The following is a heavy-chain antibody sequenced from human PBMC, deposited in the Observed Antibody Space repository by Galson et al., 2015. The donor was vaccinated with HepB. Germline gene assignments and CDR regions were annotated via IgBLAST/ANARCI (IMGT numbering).Heavy chain of an antibody. D-gene: IGHD6-19*01. CDR2: IWYDGRNK. CDR1: GFTFSSYG. Sequence: SLRPSCAASGFTFSSYGIYWVRQAPGKGLEWVAVIWYDGRNKYYADSVKGRFTISRDNSKNTVYLQMNSLRAEDTAVYYCARGSDYSSGWYVVDYWGQGTLVTVSS. V-gene: IGHV3-33*01. J-gene: IGHJ4*02. CDR3: ARGSDYSSGWYVVDY.